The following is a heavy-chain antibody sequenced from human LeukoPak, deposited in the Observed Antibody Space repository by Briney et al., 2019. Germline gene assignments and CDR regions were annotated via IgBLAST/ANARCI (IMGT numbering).Heavy chain of an antibody. D-gene: IGHD3-10*01. CDR1: GFTYSSYG. CDR2: IRYDGSNK. V-gene: IGHV3-30*02. J-gene: IGHJ6*03. Sequence: GGSLRLSCAASGFTYSSYGMHWVRQAPGKGLEWVAFIRYDGSNKYYADSVKGRFTISRDNSKNTLYLQMNSLRAEDTAVCYCAKELVLRARLLWFGELENYMDVWGKGTTVTVSS. CDR3: AKELVLRARLLWFGELENYMDV.